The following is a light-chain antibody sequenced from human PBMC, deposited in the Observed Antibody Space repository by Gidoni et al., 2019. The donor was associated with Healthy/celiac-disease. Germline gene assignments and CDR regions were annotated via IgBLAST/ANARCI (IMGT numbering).Light chain of an antibody. CDR1: QSVSSY. Sequence: EIVLTQSPATLSLSPGERATLSCRASQSVSSYLAWYQQKPGQAPRLLIYDASNRATGIPARFSGSGSGTDFTLTISSLEPEEFAVYYCQQRSNWPTFXGXTKVEI. CDR3: QQRSNWPT. J-gene: IGKJ4*01. V-gene: IGKV3-11*01. CDR2: DAS.